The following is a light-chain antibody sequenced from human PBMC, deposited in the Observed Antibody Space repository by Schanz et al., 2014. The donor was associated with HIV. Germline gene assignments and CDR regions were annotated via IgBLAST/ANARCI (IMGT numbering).Light chain of an antibody. Sequence: EIVMTQSPATLSVSPGERATLSCRASQSVSSDLAWYQQKPGQAPRLLIYGASARATGIPARFSGGESGTDFTLTISSLEPEDFAVYYCQHRSNWPLTFGGGTKVEIK. V-gene: IGKV3-11*01. CDR1: QSVSSD. CDR2: GAS. CDR3: QHRSNWPLT. J-gene: IGKJ4*01.